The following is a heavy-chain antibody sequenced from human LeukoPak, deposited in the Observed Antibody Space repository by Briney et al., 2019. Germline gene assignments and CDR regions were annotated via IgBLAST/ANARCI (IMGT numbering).Heavy chain of an antibody. CDR3: ARDGDGGDY. V-gene: IGHV3-23*01. J-gene: IGHJ4*02. Sequence: GGSLRLSCAASGFTFSSYSMNWVRQAPGKGLEWVSAISGSGGSTYYADSVKGRFTISRDNSKNTLYLQMNSLRAEDTAVYYCARDGDGGDYWGQGTLVTVSS. CDR2: ISGSGGST. D-gene: IGHD2-21*02. CDR1: GFTFSSYS.